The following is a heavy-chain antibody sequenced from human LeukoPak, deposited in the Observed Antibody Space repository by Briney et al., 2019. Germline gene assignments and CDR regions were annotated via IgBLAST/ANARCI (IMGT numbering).Heavy chain of an antibody. CDR1: GFSLSSYG. J-gene: IGHJ4*02. CDR3: ASGSLGHYYDSSGYEY. D-gene: IGHD3-22*01. CDR2: IKFDGIQV. V-gene: IGHV3-33*05. Sequence: GGPLRLSCAASGFSLSSYGMNGVRQAPGKGLEGLGGIKFDGIQVFYADSVKGRFTVSKDTSKNTLHLQMDSLRVEDTAVYYCASGSLGHYYDSSGYEYWGQGTLVTVSS.